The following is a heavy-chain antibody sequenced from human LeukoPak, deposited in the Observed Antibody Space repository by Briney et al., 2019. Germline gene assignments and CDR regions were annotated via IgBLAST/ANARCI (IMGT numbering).Heavy chain of an antibody. CDR2: INPNSGGT. CDR3: ASHRQQQIDY. CDR1: GYTFTGYY. J-gene: IGHJ4*02. V-gene: IGHV1-2*02. Sequence: EASVKVSCKASGYTFTGYYMHWVRQAPGQGLEWMGWINPNSGGTNCAQKFQGRVTMTRDMSTSTVYMELSSLRSEDTAVYYCASHRQQQIDYWGQGTLVTVSS. D-gene: IGHD6-13*01.